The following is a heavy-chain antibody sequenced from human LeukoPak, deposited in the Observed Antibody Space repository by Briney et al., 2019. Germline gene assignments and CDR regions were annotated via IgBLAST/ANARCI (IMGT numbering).Heavy chain of an antibody. V-gene: IGHV4-39*01. CDR3: ARRSTVAGRGRFDP. CDR2: VHHSGST. CDR1: GGSIRSTSYY. Sequence: SETLSLTCTVSGGSIRSTSYYCGWIRQPPGKGLEWLGSVHHSGSTYDNPSLKSRVTISVDTSKNQFSLKLISVTAADTAVYYCARRSTVAGRGRFDPWGQGTLVTVSS. J-gene: IGHJ5*02. D-gene: IGHD6-19*01.